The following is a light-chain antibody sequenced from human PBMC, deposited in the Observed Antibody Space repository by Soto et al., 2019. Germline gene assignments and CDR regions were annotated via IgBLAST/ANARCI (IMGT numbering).Light chain of an antibody. V-gene: IGKV3-20*01. J-gene: IGKJ4*01. CDR2: GVS. CDR3: QQYASSLLT. Sequence: EIVLTQSPGTLSLSPGERATLSCRASQTVSSSYLAWYQQKPGQAPRLLIYGVSSRATGIPDRFSGSGSGTDFTLTISRLEPEDFAVYYCQQYASSLLTFGGGTKVEIK. CDR1: QTVSSSY.